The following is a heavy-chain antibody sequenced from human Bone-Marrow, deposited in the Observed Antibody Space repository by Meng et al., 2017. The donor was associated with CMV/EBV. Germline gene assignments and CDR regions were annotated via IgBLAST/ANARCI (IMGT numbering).Heavy chain of an antibody. CDR3: ASAMVRGYYYYGMDV. CDR1: GYTFTSYG. V-gene: IGHV1-18*01. Sequence: ASVKVSCKASGYTFTSYGISWVRQAPGQGLEWMGWISAYNGNTNYAQKLQGRVTITTDTSTSTAYMELSSLRSEDTAVYYCASAMVRGYYYYGMDVWGQGTTVTVSS. D-gene: IGHD3-10*01. J-gene: IGHJ6*02. CDR2: ISAYNGNT.